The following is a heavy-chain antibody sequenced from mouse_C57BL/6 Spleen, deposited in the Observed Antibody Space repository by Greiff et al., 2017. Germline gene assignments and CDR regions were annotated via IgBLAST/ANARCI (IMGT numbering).Heavy chain of an antibody. V-gene: IGHV5-9*01. CDR3: ASGNSWFAY. CDR1: GFTFSSYT. D-gene: IGHD2-1*01. Sequence: EVMLVESGGGLVKPGGSLKLSCAASGFTFSSYTMSWVRQTPEKRLEWVATISGGGGNTYYPDSVKGRFTISRDNAKNTLYLQMSSLRSEDTALYYCASGNSWFAYWGQGTLVTASA. J-gene: IGHJ3*01. CDR2: ISGGGGNT.